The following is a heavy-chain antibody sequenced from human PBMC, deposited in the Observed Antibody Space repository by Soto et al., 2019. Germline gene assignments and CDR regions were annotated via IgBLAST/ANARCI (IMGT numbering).Heavy chain of an antibody. CDR1: GGSVSSGSYY. CDR3: ARELTCSGGSCYSY. Sequence: ETLSLTCTVSGGSVSSGSYYWSWIRQPPGKGLEWIGYIYYSGSTNYNPSLKSRVTISVDTSKNQFSLKLSSVTAADTAVYYCARELTCSGGSCYSYWGQGTLVTV. V-gene: IGHV4-61*01. D-gene: IGHD2-15*01. CDR2: IYYSGST. J-gene: IGHJ4*02.